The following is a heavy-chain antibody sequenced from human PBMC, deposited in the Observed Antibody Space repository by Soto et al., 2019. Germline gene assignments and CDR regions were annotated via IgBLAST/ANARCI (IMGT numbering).Heavy chain of an antibody. CDR3: AHRPRGFTYIFDF. Sequence: QITLNESGPTLVKPTQPLTLTCTFSGFSLSTRGVGVGWIRQPPGKALEWLALPYWDDDERYSPSLMSRLTITKVTSKNQVFLTMTNMDTVETASYYCAHRPRGFTYIFDFWGHGTLVTVSS. CDR2: PYWDDDE. CDR1: GFSLSTRGVG. J-gene: IGHJ4*03. V-gene: IGHV2-5*02. D-gene: IGHD3-16*01.